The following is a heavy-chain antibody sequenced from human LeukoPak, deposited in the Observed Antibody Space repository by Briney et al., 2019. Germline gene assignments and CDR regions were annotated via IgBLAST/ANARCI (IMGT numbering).Heavy chain of an antibody. V-gene: IGHV4-59*01. Sequence: SETLSLTCTVSGGSISSYYWSWIRQPPGKGLEWIGYIYYSGSTSYNPSLKSRVTISVDTSKNQFSLKLSSVTAADTAVYYCAREVTSGSYYDYWGQGTLVTVSS. CDR3: AREVTSGSYYDY. CDR2: IYYSGST. J-gene: IGHJ4*02. D-gene: IGHD1-26*01. CDR1: GGSISSYY.